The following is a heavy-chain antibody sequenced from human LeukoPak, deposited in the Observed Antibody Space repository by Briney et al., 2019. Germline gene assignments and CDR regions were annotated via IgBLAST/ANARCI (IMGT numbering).Heavy chain of an antibody. CDR3: ARAYYGDYYYGMDV. Sequence: GASVKVSCKASGYTFTGYYIYWVRQAPGQGLEWMGCINPNSGGTNYAQKFQGRVTMTRDTSISTAYMNLSRLRSDDTAVYYCARAYYGDYYYGMDVWGQGTTVTVSS. J-gene: IGHJ6*02. D-gene: IGHD4-17*01. CDR2: INPNSGGT. V-gene: IGHV1-2*02. CDR1: GYTFTGYY.